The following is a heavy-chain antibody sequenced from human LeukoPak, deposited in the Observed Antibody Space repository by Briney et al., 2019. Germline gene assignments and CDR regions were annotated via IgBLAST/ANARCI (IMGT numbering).Heavy chain of an antibody. CDR2: INTNTGNP. CDR3: AAPTVTTFSNMDV. J-gene: IGHJ6*03. V-gene: IGHV7-4-1*02. D-gene: IGHD4-17*01. Sequence: ASVKVSCKASGYTFTGYYMHWVRQAPGQGLEWMGWINTNTGNPTYAQGFTGRFVFSLDTSVSTAYLQISSLKAEDTAVYYCAAPTVTTFSNMDVWGKGTTVTVSS. CDR1: GYTFTGYY.